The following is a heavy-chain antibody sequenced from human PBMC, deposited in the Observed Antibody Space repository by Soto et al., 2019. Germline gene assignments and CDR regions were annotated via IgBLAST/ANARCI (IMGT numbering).Heavy chain of an antibody. J-gene: IGHJ3*02. D-gene: IGHD4-17*01. CDR2: IYYSGST. V-gene: IGHV4-31*01. CDR3: ARDLPSTGAFDI. Sequence: QVQLQESGPGLVKPSQTLSLTCSVSGGSISSGAYYWSWIRQHPGKGLEWIGYIYYSGSTYYNPSLKSQVTISVYTSKNQFSLRLSSVTAADTAVYYCARDLPSTGAFDIWGQGRMVTVSS. CDR1: GGSISSGAYY.